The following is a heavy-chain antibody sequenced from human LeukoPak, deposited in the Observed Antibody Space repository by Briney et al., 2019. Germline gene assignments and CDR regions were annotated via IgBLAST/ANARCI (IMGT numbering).Heavy chain of an antibody. Sequence: GGSLRLSCIASGFSFSGHWMHWARQPPGKGLVWVSRISPTGSTTSYADSVKGRFTVSRDNAKNTLYLQVNNLRAEDTAAYYCARGPNSNWSGLDFWGQGTLLTVSS. CDR3: ARGPNSNWSGLDF. CDR1: GFSFSGHW. D-gene: IGHD6-6*01. V-gene: IGHV3-74*01. J-gene: IGHJ4*02. CDR2: ISPTGSTT.